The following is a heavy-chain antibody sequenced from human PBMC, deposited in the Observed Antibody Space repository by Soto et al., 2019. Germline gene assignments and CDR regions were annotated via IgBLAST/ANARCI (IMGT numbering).Heavy chain of an antibody. Sequence: SETLSLTCTVYGGSISSYYWSWIRQPPGKGLEWIGYIYYSGSTNYNPSLKSRVTISVDTSKNQFSLKLSSVTAADTAVYYCASQSITMVRGLDPWGQGTLVTVSS. J-gene: IGHJ5*02. CDR1: GGSISSYY. V-gene: IGHV4-59*01. CDR3: ASQSITMVRGLDP. CDR2: IYYSGST. D-gene: IGHD3-10*01.